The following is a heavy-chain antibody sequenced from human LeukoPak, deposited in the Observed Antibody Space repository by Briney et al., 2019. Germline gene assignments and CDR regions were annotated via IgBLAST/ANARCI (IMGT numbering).Heavy chain of an antibody. CDR2: IYYTGST. Sequence: PSETLSLTCSVAGESISRGSYSWSWIRQPPGRGLEWIGYIYYTGSTYYNPSLKSRLTISADTSNNQFSLKLSSVTAADTAVYYCARGDIGGSGVPMDVWGQGTTVTVSS. CDR3: ARGDIGGSGVPMDV. V-gene: IGHV4-30-2*01. CDR1: GESISRGSYS. J-gene: IGHJ6*02. D-gene: IGHD3-10*01.